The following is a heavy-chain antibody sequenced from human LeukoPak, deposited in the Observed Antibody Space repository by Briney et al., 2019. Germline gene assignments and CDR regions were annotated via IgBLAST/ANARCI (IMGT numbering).Heavy chain of an antibody. D-gene: IGHD5-24*01. CDR1: GFTFSSYS. V-gene: IGHV3-21*01. J-gene: IGHJ4*02. Sequence: PGGSLRLSCAASGFTFSSYSMNWVRQAPGKGLEWVSSISSSSSYIYYADSVKGRFTISRDNAKNSLYLQVNSLRAEDTAVYYCARNIEMATITPGYWGQGTLVTVSS. CDR2: ISSSSSYI. CDR3: ARNIEMATITPGY.